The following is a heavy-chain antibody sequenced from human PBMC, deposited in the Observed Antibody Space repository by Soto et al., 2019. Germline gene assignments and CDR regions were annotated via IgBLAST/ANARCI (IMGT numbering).Heavy chain of an antibody. CDR3: GKVLIGATRHADVDS. D-gene: IGHD2-15*01. CDR2: FYYDEST. CDR1: GVSLNSGHYY. J-gene: IGHJ4*02. V-gene: IGHV4-39*01. Sequence: QVQLQESGPGLLEPLETLSLTCSVSGVSLNSGHYYWVRVRQSPGKGLAWIASFYYDESTYYNPSLKSRVTISIDKPRNQFSLTLKSVTAADTAVYYCGKVLIGATRHADVDSWGQGARVTVSS.